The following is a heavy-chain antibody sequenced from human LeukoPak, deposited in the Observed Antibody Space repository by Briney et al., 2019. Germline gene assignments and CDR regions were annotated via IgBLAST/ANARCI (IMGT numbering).Heavy chain of an antibody. CDR2: ISYDGSNK. D-gene: IGHD1-14*01. Sequence: GRSLRLSCAASGFTFSSYAMHWVRQAPGKGLEWVAVISYDGSNKYYADSVKGRFTISRDNSKNTLYLQMNSLRAEDTAVYYWAKDFQNRAKYLDYGGKETLVTV. V-gene: IGHV3-30-3*01. CDR3: AKDFQNRAKYLDY. J-gene: IGHJ4*02. CDR1: GFTFSSYA.